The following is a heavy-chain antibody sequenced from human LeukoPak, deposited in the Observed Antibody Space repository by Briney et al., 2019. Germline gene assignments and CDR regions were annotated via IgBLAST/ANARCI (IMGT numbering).Heavy chain of an antibody. D-gene: IGHD2-21*02. CDR3: ARGLYCGGDCTHDAFDI. CDR1: GGSISSYY. Sequence: PSETLSLTCTVSGGSISSYYWSWIRQPPGKGLEWIGYIYYSGSTNYNPSLKSRVTISVDTSKNQFSLKLSSVTAADTAVYYCARGLYCGGDCTHDAFDIWGQGTMVTVSS. J-gene: IGHJ3*02. CDR2: IYYSGST. V-gene: IGHV4-59*01.